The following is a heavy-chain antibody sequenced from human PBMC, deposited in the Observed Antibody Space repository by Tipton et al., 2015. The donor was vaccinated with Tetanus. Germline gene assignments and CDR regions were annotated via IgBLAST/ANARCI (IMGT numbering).Heavy chain of an antibody. J-gene: IGHJ5*01. CDR2: IYQSGKI. V-gene: IGHV4-30-2*01. CDR1: GGSIDSGDYS. Sequence: LRLSCAVSGGSIDSGDYSWSWIRQPPGKGLEWIGNIYQSGKIYYKASLRSRLTISIDKSKNQFSLTLTSVNAADTAVYYCARASCDSVVSCEVEWWHNWFDSWGQGALVTASS. D-gene: IGHD2-15*01. CDR3: ARASCDSVVSCEVEWWHNWFDS.